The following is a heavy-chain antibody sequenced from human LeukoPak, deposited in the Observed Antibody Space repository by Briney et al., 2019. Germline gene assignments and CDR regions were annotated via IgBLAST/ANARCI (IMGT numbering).Heavy chain of an antibody. Sequence: ASVKVSCKASGYTFTGYYLHWVRQAPGQGLEWMGWISAYNGNTNYAQKLQGRVTMTTDTSTSTAYMELRSLRSDDTAVYYCARDPRNSAFDIWGQGTMVTVSS. J-gene: IGHJ3*02. CDR3: ARDPRNSAFDI. D-gene: IGHD1/OR15-1a*01. CDR2: ISAYNGNT. V-gene: IGHV1-18*04. CDR1: GYTFTGYY.